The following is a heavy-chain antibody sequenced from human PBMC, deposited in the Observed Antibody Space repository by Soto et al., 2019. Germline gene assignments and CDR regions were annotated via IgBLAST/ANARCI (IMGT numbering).Heavy chain of an antibody. CDR3: ARYWNAGTLYGAFDI. CDR2: IIPNDEAA. Sequence: QVQLVQSGAEVRKPGSSVKVSCEASGGSFNNYVISWLRQAPGQGLEWMGGIIPNDEAANYAQKFRGRLTITADKATNTASMKLNSLRPEDTATYYCARYWNAGTLYGAFDIWGQGTTVIVS. J-gene: IGHJ3*02. CDR1: GGSFNNYV. V-gene: IGHV1-69*06. D-gene: IGHD4-17*01.